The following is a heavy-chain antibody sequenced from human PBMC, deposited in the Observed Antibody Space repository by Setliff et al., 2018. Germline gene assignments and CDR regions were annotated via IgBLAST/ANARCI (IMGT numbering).Heavy chain of an antibody. CDR1: GLSYINDW. V-gene: IGHV3-7*03. CDR3: ARDVGYTYGLDF. CDR2: INPHGSEK. J-gene: IGHJ4*02. Sequence: ETLSLSCTASGLSYINDWVSWVRQAPGKGLEWLASINPHGSEKYYADSVKGRFTISRDNAKNSLSLQMNSLKTEDTAVYYCARDVGYTYGLDFGGQGTLVTVSS. D-gene: IGHD5-18*01.